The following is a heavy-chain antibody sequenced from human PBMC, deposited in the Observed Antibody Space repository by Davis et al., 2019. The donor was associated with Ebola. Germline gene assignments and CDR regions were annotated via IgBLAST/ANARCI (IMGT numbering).Heavy chain of an antibody. D-gene: IGHD2-15*01. CDR3: ARDLLVVVAATQYYYGMDV. CDR2: INPSGGST. Sequence: ASVKVSCKASGGTFSSYAISWVRQAPGQGLEWMGIINPSGGSTSYAQKFQGRVTMTRDTSTSTVYMELSSLRSEDTAVYYCARDLLVVVAATQYYYGMDVWGQGTTVTVSS. CDR1: GGTFSSYA. V-gene: IGHV1-46*01. J-gene: IGHJ6*02.